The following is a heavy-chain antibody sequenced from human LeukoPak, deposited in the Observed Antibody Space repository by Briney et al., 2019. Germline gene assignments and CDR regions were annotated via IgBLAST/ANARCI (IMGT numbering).Heavy chain of an antibody. J-gene: IGHJ6*02. D-gene: IGHD2/OR15-2a*01. CDR1: GFTFDDYA. CDR3: AAGKARSKYEYYYYYGMDV. Sequence: PGKSLRLSCAASGFTFDDYAMHWVRQAPGKGLEWVSGISWNSGSIGYADSVKGRFSISRDNAKNSLYLQMNSLRAEDTALYYCAAGKARSKYEYYYYYGMDVWGQGTTVTVSS. V-gene: IGHV3-9*01. CDR2: ISWNSGSI.